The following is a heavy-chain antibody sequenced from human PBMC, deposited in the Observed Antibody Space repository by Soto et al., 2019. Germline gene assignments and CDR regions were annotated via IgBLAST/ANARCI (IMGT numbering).Heavy chain of an antibody. CDR2: IHYSGFT. Sequence: QVQLQESGPGLVKPSETLSLTCTVSGGSISSHYRVWIRQPPGKGLEWIGYIHYSGFTNYNPSLKSRVTRSTDTSRNQFSLKLTSVTAADTAEYYCARGVGYGEAMGAFDIWGQGTMVTVSS. J-gene: IGHJ3*02. CDR3: ARGVGYGEAMGAFDI. CDR1: GGSISSHY. D-gene: IGHD4-17*01. V-gene: IGHV4-59*11.